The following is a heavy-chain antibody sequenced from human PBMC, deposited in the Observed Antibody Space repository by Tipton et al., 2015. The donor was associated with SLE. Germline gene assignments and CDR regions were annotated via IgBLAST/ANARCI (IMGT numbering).Heavy chain of an antibody. CDR1: GGSISSYY. J-gene: IGHJ4*02. CDR2: IYYSGTT. CDR3: ARAITRGDFDY. V-gene: IGHV4-59*08. Sequence: TLSLTCTVSGGSISSYYWSWIRQPPGKGLEWIGYIYYSGTTNYNPSLKSRVTISVDTSKNQFSLTLSSVTAADTAVYYCARAITRGDFDYWGQGTLVTVSS. D-gene: IGHD3-10*01.